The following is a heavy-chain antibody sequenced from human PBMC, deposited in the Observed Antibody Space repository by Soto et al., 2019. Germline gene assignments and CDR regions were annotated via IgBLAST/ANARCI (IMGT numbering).Heavy chain of an antibody. Sequence: EVQLVESGGGLVQPGRSLRLSCAASGFNFNDYAMXWXXXXXXXXXXXXSGISWESGSKGYADSVKGRFTISRDNXXXXXXXXXXXXXXXXXXXXXXXXXXXXXXXXXXXXFNYWGQGTLVTVSS. CDR3: XXXXXXXXXXXXXXFNY. V-gene: IGHV3-9*01. J-gene: IGHJ4*02. CDR1: GFNFNDYA. CDR2: ISWESGSK. D-gene: IGHD3-10*01.